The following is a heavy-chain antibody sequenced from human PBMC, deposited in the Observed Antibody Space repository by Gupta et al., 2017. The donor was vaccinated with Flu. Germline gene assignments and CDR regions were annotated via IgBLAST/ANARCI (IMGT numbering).Heavy chain of an antibody. J-gene: IGHJ4*02. D-gene: IGHD2-15*01. CDR3: VRKAGGHCSGDTCYSFDY. CDR1: GVTFSSYA. V-gene: IGHV1-69*01. Sequence: QVQLVQSGAEVKKPGSSVKVSCQAYGVTFSSYAINWVRQAPGQGLEWMGGVIPVFGPTIYAQRFQGRVTITADESTSTAYMELSSLTSDDTAFYYCVRKAGGHCSGDTCYSFDYWGQGTLVTVSS. CDR2: VIPVFGPT.